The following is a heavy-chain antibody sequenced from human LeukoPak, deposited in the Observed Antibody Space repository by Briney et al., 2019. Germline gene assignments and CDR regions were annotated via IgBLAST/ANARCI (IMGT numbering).Heavy chain of an antibody. CDR2: IVPVFETI. V-gene: IGHV1-69*13. J-gene: IGHJ4*02. CDR1: TDTFNNYG. CDR3: ARSWAVQNTFYYFDD. D-gene: IGHD1-1*01. Sequence: SVKVSCKASTDTFNNYGIVWVRQAPGQGLEWMGGIVPVFETIDYAQKFQGRVTLSADDSTTTAYMELNSLRSEDTAVYYCARSWAVQNTFYYFDDWGQGTLVTVSS.